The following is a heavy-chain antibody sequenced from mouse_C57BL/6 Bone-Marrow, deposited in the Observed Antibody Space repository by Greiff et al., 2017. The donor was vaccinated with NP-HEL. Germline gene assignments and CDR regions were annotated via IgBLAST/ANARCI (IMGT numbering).Heavy chain of an antibody. CDR2: IDPENGDT. CDR3: TTGDYYGSSYPAY. CDR1: GFNIKDDY. D-gene: IGHD1-1*01. J-gene: IGHJ3*01. Sequence: VQLQQSGAELVRPGASVKLSCTASGFNIKDDYMHWVKQRPEQGLEWIGWIDPENGDTEYASKFQGKATITADTSSNTAYLQLSSLTSEDTAVYYCTTGDYYGSSYPAYWGKGTLVTVSA. V-gene: IGHV14-4*01.